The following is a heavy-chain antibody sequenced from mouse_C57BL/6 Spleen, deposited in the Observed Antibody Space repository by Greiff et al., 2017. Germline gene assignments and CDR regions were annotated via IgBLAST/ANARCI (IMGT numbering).Heavy chain of an antibody. CDR1: GYTFTSYG. Sequence: VQLQQSGAELARPGASVKLSCKASGYTFTSYGISWVKQRTGQGLEWIGEIYPRSGNTYYNEKFKGKATLTADKSSSTAYMELRSLTSEDSGVYFCARRTTVVARYFDVWGTGTTVTVSS. D-gene: IGHD1-1*01. CDR3: ARRTTVVARYFDV. CDR2: IYPRSGNT. V-gene: IGHV1-81*01. J-gene: IGHJ1*03.